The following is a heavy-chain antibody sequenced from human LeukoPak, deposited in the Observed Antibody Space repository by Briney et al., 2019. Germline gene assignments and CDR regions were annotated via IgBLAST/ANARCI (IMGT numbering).Heavy chain of an antibody. Sequence: HGESLKISCKGSGXSFTSYWIGWVRQMPGKGLEWMGTIYPGDSDTRYSPSFQGQVTISADKSISTAYLQWSSLKASDTAMYYCARGGPYTMVRGVIVWYGMDVWGQGTTVTVSS. CDR2: IYPGDSDT. V-gene: IGHV5-51*01. J-gene: IGHJ6*02. CDR1: GXSFTSYW. D-gene: IGHD3-10*01. CDR3: ARGGPYTMVRGVIVWYGMDV.